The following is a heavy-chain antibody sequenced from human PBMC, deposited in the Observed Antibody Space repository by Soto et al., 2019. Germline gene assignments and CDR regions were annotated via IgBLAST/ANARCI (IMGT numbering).Heavy chain of an antibody. D-gene: IGHD3-10*01. CDR1: GFTVSSNY. V-gene: IGHV3-53*02. CDR3: ARSIGGCTFRY. J-gene: IGHJ4*02. Sequence: EVQLVETGGGLIQPGGSRRLSCAASGFTVSSNYMSWVRQAPGKGLEWVSVIYSGGSTYYADSVKGRFTISRDNSKNTLYLQMNSLRAEDTAVYYCARSIGGCTFRYWGRGTLVTVSS. CDR2: IYSGGST.